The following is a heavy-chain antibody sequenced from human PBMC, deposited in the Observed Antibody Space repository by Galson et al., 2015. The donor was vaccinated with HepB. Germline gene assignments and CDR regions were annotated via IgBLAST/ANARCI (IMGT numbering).Heavy chain of an antibody. D-gene: IGHD3-22*01. Sequence: SLRLSCAASGFTFSSYWMHWVRQAPGKGLVWVSPINSDGSSTSYADSVKGRFTISRDNAKNTLYLQMNSLRAEDTAVYYCARDLLNYYDSSGSPLDYWGQGTLVTVSS. CDR3: ARDLLNYYDSSGSPLDY. J-gene: IGHJ4*02. CDR1: GFTFSSYW. V-gene: IGHV3-74*01. CDR2: INSDGSST.